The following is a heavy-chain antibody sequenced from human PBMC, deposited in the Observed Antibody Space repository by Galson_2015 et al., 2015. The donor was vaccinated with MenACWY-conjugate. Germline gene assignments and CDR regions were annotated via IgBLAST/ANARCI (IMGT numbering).Heavy chain of an antibody. D-gene: IGHD6-6*01. CDR2: INSDGSST. CDR3: AKGSAPVRPYYFDY. J-gene: IGHJ4*02. V-gene: IGHV3-74*01. Sequence: SLRLSCAVSGFTFSSYWMHWVRQAPGKGLVWVSRINSDGSSTSYADSVKGRFTISRDNSKNTLDLQMNSLSAEDTAVYYCAKGSAPVRPYYFDYWGQGTLVIVSS. CDR1: GFTFSSYW.